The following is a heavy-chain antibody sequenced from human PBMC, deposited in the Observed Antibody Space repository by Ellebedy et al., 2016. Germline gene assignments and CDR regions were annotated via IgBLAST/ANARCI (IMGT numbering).Heavy chain of an antibody. CDR1: GFTFSSYG. Sequence: GESLKISCAASGFTFSSYGMHWVRQAPGKGLEWVAVIWYDGSNKYYADSVKGRFTISRDNSKNTLYLQMNSLRAEDTDLYYCARDPVSSGIFDYWGQGTLVTVSS. V-gene: IGHV3-33*01. D-gene: IGHD6-19*01. CDR3: ARDPVSSGIFDY. CDR2: IWYDGSNK. J-gene: IGHJ4*02.